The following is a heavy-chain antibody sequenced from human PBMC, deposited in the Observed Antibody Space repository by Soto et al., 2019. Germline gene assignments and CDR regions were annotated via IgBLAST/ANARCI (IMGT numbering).Heavy chain of an antibody. CDR3: ARLLSGYYYYYGMDV. D-gene: IGHD2-2*01. CDR1: GGTFSSYA. J-gene: IGHJ6*02. V-gene: IGHV1-69*13. Sequence: ASVKVSCKASGGTFSSYAISWVRQAPGQGLEWMGGIIPIFGTANYAQKFQGRVTITADESTSTAYMELSSLRSEDTAVYYCARLLSGYYYYYGMDVWGQGTTVTVSS. CDR2: IIPIFGTA.